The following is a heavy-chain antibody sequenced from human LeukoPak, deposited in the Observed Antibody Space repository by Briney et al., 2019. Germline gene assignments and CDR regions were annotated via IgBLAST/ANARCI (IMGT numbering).Heavy chain of an antibody. CDR2: INHSGST. CDR3: ARGPQQWLVLD. CDR1: GRSFSGYY. D-gene: IGHD6-19*01. J-gene: IGHJ4*02. Sequence: SETLSLTCAVYGRSFSGYYWSWIRQPPGKGLEWIGEINHSGSTNYNPSLRSRVTISVDTSKNQFSLKLSSVTAADTAVYYCARGPQQWLVLDWGQGTLVTVSS. V-gene: IGHV4-34*01.